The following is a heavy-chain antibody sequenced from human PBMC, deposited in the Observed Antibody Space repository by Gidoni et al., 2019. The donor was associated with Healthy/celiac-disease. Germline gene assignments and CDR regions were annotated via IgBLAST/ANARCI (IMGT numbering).Heavy chain of an antibody. D-gene: IGHD3-9*01. CDR2: INHSGST. CDR3: ARDWLYWFDP. Sequence: QVQLQQWGAGLLKPTETLSLTCAVTGGSFSGYYWSWIRQPPGKGLGWIGEINHSGSTNYNPSLKSRVTISVDTSKNQFSLKLSSVTAADTAVYFCARDWLYWFDPWGHGPLVTVSS. CDR1: GGSFSGYY. J-gene: IGHJ5*02. V-gene: IGHV4-34*01.